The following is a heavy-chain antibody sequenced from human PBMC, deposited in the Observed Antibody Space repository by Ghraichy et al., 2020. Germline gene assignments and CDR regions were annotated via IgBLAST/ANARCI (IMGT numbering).Heavy chain of an antibody. Sequence: GGSLRLSCAASGFTFSSYGMHWVRQAPGKGLEWVAFIRYDGSNKYYADSVKGRFTISRDNSKNTLYLQMNSLRAEDTAVYYCTPLGLAVAGKTHFDYWGQGTLVTVSS. V-gene: IGHV3-30*02. D-gene: IGHD6-19*01. CDR2: IRYDGSNK. CDR1: GFTFSSYG. J-gene: IGHJ4*02. CDR3: TPLGLAVAGKTHFDY.